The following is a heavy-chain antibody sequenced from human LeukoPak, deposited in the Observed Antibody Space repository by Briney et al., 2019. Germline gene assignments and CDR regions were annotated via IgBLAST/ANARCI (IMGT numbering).Heavy chain of an antibody. J-gene: IGHJ3*02. CDR2: IYPGDSDT. Sequence: GESLKIPCKGSGYSFTSYWIGWVRQMPGKGLEWMGIIYPGDSDTRYSPSFQGQVTISADKSISTAYLQWSSLKASDTAMYYCARRRYYGSGSFDAFDIWGQGTMVTVSS. CDR1: GYSFTSYW. CDR3: ARRRYYGSGSFDAFDI. D-gene: IGHD3-10*01. V-gene: IGHV5-51*01.